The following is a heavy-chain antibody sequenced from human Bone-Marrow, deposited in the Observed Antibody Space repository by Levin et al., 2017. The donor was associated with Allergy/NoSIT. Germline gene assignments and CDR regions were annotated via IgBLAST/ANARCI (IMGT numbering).Heavy chain of an antibody. Sequence: SGGSLRLSCASSGFAFSDHYMAWIRQAPGKGLEWISYISNTGRIINYADSVMGRFTISRDNAKNSVFLEMDSLRAEDTAVYYCARRFRDSGGYYYFDYWGQGTLVTVSS. J-gene: IGHJ4*02. CDR3: ARRFRDSGGYYYFDY. CDR1: GFAFSDHY. CDR2: ISNTGRII. V-gene: IGHV3-11*01. D-gene: IGHD3-22*01.